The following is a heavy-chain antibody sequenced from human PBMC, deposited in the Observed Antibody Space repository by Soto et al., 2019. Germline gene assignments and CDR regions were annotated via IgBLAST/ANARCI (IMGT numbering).Heavy chain of an antibody. CDR1: GYSFTSYW. D-gene: IGHD1-1*01. CDR3: ARYTKYTSRSTPLFDY. CDR2: IDPSDSYT. V-gene: IGHV5-10-1*01. Sequence: GESLKISCKDSGYSFTSYWISWVRQMPGKGLECMGRIDPSDSYTNYSPSFQGHVTISADKSISTAYLQWSSLKASDTAMYYCARYTKYTSRSTPLFDYWGQGTLVTVSS. J-gene: IGHJ4*02.